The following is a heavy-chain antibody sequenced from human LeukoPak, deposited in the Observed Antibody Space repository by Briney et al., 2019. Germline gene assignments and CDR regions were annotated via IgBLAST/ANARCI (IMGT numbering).Heavy chain of an antibody. V-gene: IGHV3-30*18. CDR1: GFSFSSYG. J-gene: IGHJ4*02. D-gene: IGHD3-16*02. CDR3: AKDIRVWGSYRYPCLDY. Sequence: QPGRSLRLSCAASGFSFSSYGMHWVRQAPGKGLEWAAVISYDGDNKYYADSVNGRFTISRDNSKNTLSLQMDSLRAEDTAVYYCAKDIRVWGSYRYPCLDYWGQGTLVTVSA. CDR2: ISYDGDNK.